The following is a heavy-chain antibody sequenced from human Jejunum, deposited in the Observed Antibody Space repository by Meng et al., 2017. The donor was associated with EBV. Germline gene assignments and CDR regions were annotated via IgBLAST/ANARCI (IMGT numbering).Heavy chain of an antibody. CDR3: ARDTNGDYGWVDA. J-gene: IGHJ5*02. CDR2: IFYTGNT. V-gene: IGHV4-30-4*01. CDR1: GETLYKGCHE. D-gene: IGHD4-17*01. Sequence: QVHGHESGPGLVKPYQTPSLTFAVPGETLYKGCHEWTWIRQTPGKGLEWIGYIFYTGNTYYNPSLKSRVTISLDISKNQFSLNLTSVTAADTAVYYCARDTNGDYGWVDAWGQGTLVTVSS.